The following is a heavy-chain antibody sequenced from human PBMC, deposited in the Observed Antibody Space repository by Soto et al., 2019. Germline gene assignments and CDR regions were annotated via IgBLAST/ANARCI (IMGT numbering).Heavy chain of an antibody. CDR3: AKNGIQLWPGAFDI. CDR2: INSDGSST. J-gene: IGHJ3*02. V-gene: IGHV3-74*01. Sequence: GGSLRLSCAASGFTFSSYWMHWVRQAPGKGLVWVSRINSDGSSTSYADSVKGRFTISRDNAKNTLYLQMNSLRAEDTAVYYCAKNGIQLWPGAFDIWGQGTMVTVSS. D-gene: IGHD5-18*01. CDR1: GFTFSSYW.